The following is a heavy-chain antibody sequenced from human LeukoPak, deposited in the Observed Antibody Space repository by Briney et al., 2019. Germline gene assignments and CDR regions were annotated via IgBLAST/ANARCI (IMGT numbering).Heavy chain of an antibody. V-gene: IGHV1-69*02. CDR1: GGTFSSYT. Sequence: SVKVSCKASGGTFSSYTISWVRQAPGQGLEWMGRIIPILGIANYAQKFQGRVTITADKSTSTAYMELSSLRSEDTAVYYCARGGVYYYGRDVWGQGTTVTVSS. CDR3: ARGGVYYYGRDV. J-gene: IGHJ6*02. CDR2: IIPILGIA. D-gene: IGHD3-16*01.